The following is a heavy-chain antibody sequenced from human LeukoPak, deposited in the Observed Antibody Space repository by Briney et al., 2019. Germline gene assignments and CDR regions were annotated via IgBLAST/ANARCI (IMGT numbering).Heavy chain of an antibody. CDR3: ATDRDYGSGSYIKAVGIWFDP. CDR1: GFTFSDYY. V-gene: IGHV3-11*01. CDR2: ISSSGSTI. D-gene: IGHD3-10*01. J-gene: IGHJ5*02. Sequence: GGSLRLSCAASGFTFSDYYMSWIRQAPGKGLEWVSYISSSGSTIYYADSVKGRFTISRDNAKNSLYLQMNSLRAEDTAVYYCATDRDYGSGSYIKAVGIWFDPWGQGTPVTVSS.